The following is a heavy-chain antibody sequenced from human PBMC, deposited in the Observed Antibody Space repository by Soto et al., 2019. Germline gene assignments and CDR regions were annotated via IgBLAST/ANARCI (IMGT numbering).Heavy chain of an antibody. CDR1: GGSISSYY. D-gene: IGHD3-3*01. Sequence: SETLSLTCTVSGGSISSYYWSWIRQPPGKGLEWIGYIYYSGSTNYNPSLKSRVTISVDTSKNQFSLKLSSVTAADTAVYYCASGGVRYDFWSGPPPNYYYMDVWGKGTTVTVSS. CDR2: IYYSGST. V-gene: IGHV4-59*08. CDR3: ASGGVRYDFWSGPPPNYYYMDV. J-gene: IGHJ6*03.